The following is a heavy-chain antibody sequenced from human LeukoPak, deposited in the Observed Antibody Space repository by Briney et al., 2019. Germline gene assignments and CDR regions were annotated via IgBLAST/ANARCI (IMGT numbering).Heavy chain of an antibody. CDR3: ARGPVLSYFDY. D-gene: IGHD6-6*01. CDR2: INHSRST. J-gene: IGHJ4*02. V-gene: IGHV4-34*01. CDR1: GGSFSGYY. Sequence: PSETLSLTCAVYGGSFSGYYWSWIRQPPGKGLEWIGEINHSRSTNYNPSLKSRVPITVDTSKNQFSLKLSSVTAADTAVYYCARGPVLSYFDYWGQGTLVTVSS.